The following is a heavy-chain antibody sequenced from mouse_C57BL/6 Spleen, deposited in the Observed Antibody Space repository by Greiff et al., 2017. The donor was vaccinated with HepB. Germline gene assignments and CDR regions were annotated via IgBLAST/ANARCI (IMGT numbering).Heavy chain of an antibody. J-gene: IGHJ4*01. CDR1: GFSLTSYG. D-gene: IGHD2-2*01. CDR3: ARRGVTTEGYAMDY. CDR2: IWSGGST. V-gene: IGHV2-2*01. Sequence: VQLQESGPGLVQPSQSLSITCTVSGFSLTSYGVHWVRQSPGKGLEWLGVIWSGGSTDYNAAFISRLSISKDNSKSQVFFKMNSLQADDTAIYYCARRGVTTEGYAMDYWGQGTSVTVSS.